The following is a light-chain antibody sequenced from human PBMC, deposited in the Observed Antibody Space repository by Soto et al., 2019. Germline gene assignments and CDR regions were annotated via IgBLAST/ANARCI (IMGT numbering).Light chain of an antibody. CDR3: QQYGSSPLT. Sequence: EIVLTQSPGTLSLSPGERATLSCRASQSVSSSYLAWYQQKPGQAPRLLIYGASSRATGIPDRFSGSGSGTDFTLTISSLEPEDFAVYYCQQYGSSPLTFCGGTKGEIK. V-gene: IGKV3-20*01. J-gene: IGKJ4*01. CDR1: QSVSSSY. CDR2: GAS.